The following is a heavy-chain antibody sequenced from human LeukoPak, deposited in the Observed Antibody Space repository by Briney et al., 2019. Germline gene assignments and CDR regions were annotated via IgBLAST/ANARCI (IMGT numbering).Heavy chain of an antibody. CDR3: AKDQGGATRSDY. V-gene: IGHV3-30*18. CDR1: GFTFSYAW. D-gene: IGHD1-26*01. Sequence: GGSLRLSCAASGFTFSYAWMSWVRQAPGKGLEWVAVISYDGSNKYYADSVKGRFTISRDNSKNTLYLQMNSLRAEDTAVYYCAKDQGGATRSDYWGQGTLVTVSS. J-gene: IGHJ4*02. CDR2: ISYDGSNK.